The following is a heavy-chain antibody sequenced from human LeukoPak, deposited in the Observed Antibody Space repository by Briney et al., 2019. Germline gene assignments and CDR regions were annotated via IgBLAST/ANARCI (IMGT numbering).Heavy chain of an antibody. V-gene: IGHV3-9*01. CDR1: GFTFDDCA. CDR3: AKTSGSYSPEKNDY. D-gene: IGHD1-26*01. Sequence: HPGRSLRLSCAASGFTFDDCAMHWVRQAPGKGLEWVSGISWNSGSIGYADSVKGRFTISRDNSKNTLYLQMNSLRAEDTAVYYCAKTSGSYSPEKNDYWGQGTLVTVSS. J-gene: IGHJ4*02. CDR2: ISWNSGSI.